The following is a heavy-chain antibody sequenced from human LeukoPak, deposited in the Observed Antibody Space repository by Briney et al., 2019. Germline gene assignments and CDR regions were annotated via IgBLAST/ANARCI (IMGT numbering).Heavy chain of an antibody. J-gene: IGHJ5*02. CDR2: ITPNSGGT. CDR3: ARDVRSGVAANTGWFDP. D-gene: IGHD2-15*01. V-gene: IGHV1-2*02. Sequence: ASVKVSCKASGYTFTGYYMHWVRQAPGQGLEWMGWITPNSGGTNYAQKFQGRVTMTRDTSISTAYMELSRLRSDDTAVYYCARDVRSGVAANTGWFDPWGQGTLVTVSS. CDR1: GYTFTGYY.